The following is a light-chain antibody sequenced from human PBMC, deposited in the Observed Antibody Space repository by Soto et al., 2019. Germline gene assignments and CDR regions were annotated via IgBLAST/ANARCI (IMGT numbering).Light chain of an antibody. Sequence: QSVITQPPSVSAAPGQKFTISCSGSSSNIGGNSVSWYQQLPGTAPKLLIYDDNKRPSGIPDRFSGSKSGTSATLGITGFQTGDEADYYCGSWDSSLSAYVFGTGTKVTVL. V-gene: IGLV1-51*01. CDR3: GSWDSSLSAYV. CDR2: DDN. J-gene: IGLJ1*01. CDR1: SSNIGGNS.